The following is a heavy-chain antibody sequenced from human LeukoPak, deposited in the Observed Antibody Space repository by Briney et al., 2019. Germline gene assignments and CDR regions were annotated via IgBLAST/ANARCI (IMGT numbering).Heavy chain of an antibody. V-gene: IGHV1-2*02. CDR1: GYTFTGYY. Sequence: ASVTVSFKASGYTFTGYYMHWVRQAPGQGLERMGWINPNSGGTNYAQKFQGRVTMTRDTSISTAYMELSRLRSDDTAVYYCARDIVMVTYWFDPWGQGTLVTVSS. D-gene: IGHD5-18*01. CDR3: ARDIVMVTYWFDP. J-gene: IGHJ5*02. CDR2: INPNSGGT.